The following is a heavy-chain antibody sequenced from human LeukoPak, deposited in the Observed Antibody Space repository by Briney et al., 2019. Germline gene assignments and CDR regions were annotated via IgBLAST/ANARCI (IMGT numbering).Heavy chain of an antibody. CDR2: ISYDGSNK. J-gene: IGHJ4*02. Sequence: PGGSLRLSCAASGFTFSSYAVHWIRQAPGKGLEWVAVISYDGSNKYYAASVKGRFTISRDNSKSTLSLQMNSLRPEDTAVYYCARDPRGYSYPHDFWGQGTLVTVSS. V-gene: IGHV3-30-3*01. D-gene: IGHD5-18*01. CDR1: GFTFSSYA. CDR3: ARDPRGYSYPHDF.